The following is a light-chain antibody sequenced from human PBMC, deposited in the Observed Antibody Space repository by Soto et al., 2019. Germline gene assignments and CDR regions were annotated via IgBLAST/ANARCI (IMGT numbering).Light chain of an antibody. CDR1: SGDVGGYHY. CDR3: ISKTSSTTPYV. J-gene: IGLJ1*01. CDR2: EVS. V-gene: IGLV2-14*01. Sequence: QAVVTQPASVSGSPGQSITISCTGTSGDVGGYHYVSWYQQHPGKAPKLMIYEVSNRPSGVSNRFSGSKSGNTASLTISGLRAEDEADYYCISKTSSTTPYVFGTGTKLTVL.